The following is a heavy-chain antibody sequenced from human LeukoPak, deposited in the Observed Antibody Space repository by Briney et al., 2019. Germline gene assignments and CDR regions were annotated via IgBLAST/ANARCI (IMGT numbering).Heavy chain of an antibody. CDR1: GFTFSAYI. CDR3: TTGSPGDGYASD. D-gene: IGHD5-24*01. CDR2: ISGPGTTI. V-gene: IGHV3-48*04. Sequence: GGSLRLSCAASGFTFSAYIMNWVRRAPGKGLEWVSYISGPGTTIYYADSVKGRFTIPRDNAKNLLYLQMNSLRAEDTAVYYCTTGSPGDGYASDWGQGTLATASS. J-gene: IGHJ1*01.